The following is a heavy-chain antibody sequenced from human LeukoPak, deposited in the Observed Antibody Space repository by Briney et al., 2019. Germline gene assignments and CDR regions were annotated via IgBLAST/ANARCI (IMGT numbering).Heavy chain of an antibody. V-gene: IGHV3-23*01. CDR3: AKGNCRGTSCYSDY. CDR2: ISGSGGST. Sequence: GGSLRLSCAASGFTFSSYAMRWARQAPGKGLEWVSGISGSGGSTYYADSVKGRFTIARDNSKNTLYLQMNSLRAEDTAVYYCAKGNCRGTSCYSDYWGQGTLVTVSS. CDR1: GFTFSSYA. D-gene: IGHD2-2*02. J-gene: IGHJ4*02.